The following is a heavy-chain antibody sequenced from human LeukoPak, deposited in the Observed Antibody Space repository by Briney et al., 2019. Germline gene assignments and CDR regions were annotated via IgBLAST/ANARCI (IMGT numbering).Heavy chain of an antibody. CDR1: GFTFSTYA. V-gene: IGHV3-48*01. Sequence: GGSLRLSCAASGFTFSTYAMNWVRQAPGKGLDWVSYISSRSTTIYYADSVKGRFTISRDNAQNSLYLQTNRLRAEDTAVYYCARGGAVDTAMVNDYWGQGTLVTVSS. CDR2: ISSRSTTI. J-gene: IGHJ4*02. CDR3: ARGGAVDTAMVNDY. D-gene: IGHD5-18*01.